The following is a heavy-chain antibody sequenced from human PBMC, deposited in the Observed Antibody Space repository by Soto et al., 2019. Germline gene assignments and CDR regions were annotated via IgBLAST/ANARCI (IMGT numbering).Heavy chain of an antibody. CDR3: ARGYTSGYPSNWFDP. Sequence: QVQLVESGGGVVQPGRSLRLSCAASGFTFRSYGMQWVRQAPDKGLEWVAVISYDGSKKYYADSVKGRFTISRDNSKNTLYLQMDSLRDEDTAVYYCARGYTSGYPSNWFDPWGQGTLVTVSS. CDR2: ISYDGSKK. V-gene: IGHV3-30*03. J-gene: IGHJ5*02. CDR1: GFTFRSYG. D-gene: IGHD3-3*01.